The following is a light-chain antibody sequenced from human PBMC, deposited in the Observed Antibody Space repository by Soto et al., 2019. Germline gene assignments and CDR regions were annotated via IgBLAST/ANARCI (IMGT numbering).Light chain of an antibody. V-gene: IGKV1-5*01. CDR3: QHYHDYPWT. CDR2: DAS. CDR1: QSISAW. Sequence: DIQMTQSPSTLSASVGDRVTITCRASQSISAWLAWYQQKPGEAPTLLIYDASSLESGVPSRFSGGGSETEFTLTISSLQPGDVATYYCQHYHDYPWTFGQGTKVEIK. J-gene: IGKJ1*01.